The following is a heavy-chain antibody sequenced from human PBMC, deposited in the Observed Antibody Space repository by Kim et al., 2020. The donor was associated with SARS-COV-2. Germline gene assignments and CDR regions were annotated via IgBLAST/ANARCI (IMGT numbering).Heavy chain of an antibody. J-gene: IGHJ6*03. CDR1: GYTFTSYD. D-gene: IGHD3-10*01. CDR3: ARGGLMGSGSYGYYYYYMDV. Sequence: ASVKVSCKASGYTFTSYDINWVRQATGQGLEWMGWMNPNSGNTGYAQKFQGRVTMTRNTSISTAYMEMSSLRSEDTAVYYCARGGLMGSGSYGYYYYYMDVWGKGTTVTVSS. CDR2: MNPNSGNT. V-gene: IGHV1-8*01.